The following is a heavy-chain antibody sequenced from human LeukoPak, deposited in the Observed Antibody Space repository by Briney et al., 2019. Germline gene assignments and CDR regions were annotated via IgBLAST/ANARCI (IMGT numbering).Heavy chain of an antibody. D-gene: IGHD3-22*01. Sequence: SETLSLTCTVSGGSISNYYWSCIRQPPGKGLEWIGYISYSGITNQNPSLKSRLTISVDTSKNQFSLRLNYVTAADTAVYYCARFYYDSSGYGFDPWGQGTLVTVSS. CDR2: ISYSGIT. V-gene: IGHV4-59*01. CDR1: GGSISNYY. CDR3: ARFYYDSSGYGFDP. J-gene: IGHJ5*02.